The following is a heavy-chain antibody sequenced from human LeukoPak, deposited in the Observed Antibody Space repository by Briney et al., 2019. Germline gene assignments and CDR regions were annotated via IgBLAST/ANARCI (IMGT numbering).Heavy chain of an antibody. V-gene: IGHV4-59*08. J-gene: IGHJ4*02. Sequence: SETLSLTCTVSGGSISSYYWSWIRQPPGKGLEWIGYIYYSGSTNYNPSLKSRVTISVDTSKNQFSLKLSSVTAADTAVYYCASYKPAGLVDYWGQGTLVTVSS. CDR2: IYYSGST. CDR1: GGSISSYY. CDR3: ASYKPAGLVDY. D-gene: IGHD3-10*01.